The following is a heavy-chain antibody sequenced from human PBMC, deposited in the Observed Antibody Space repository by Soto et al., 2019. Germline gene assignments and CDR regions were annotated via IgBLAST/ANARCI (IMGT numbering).Heavy chain of an antibody. CDR3: ARKVGNWFDP. V-gene: IGHV4-61*01. Sequence: PSETLSLTCTVSGGSVSSGSYYWSWIRQPPGKGLEWIGYMYSSGSTNYNPSLKSRVSISVDTSKNQFFLNLSSVTAADTAVYYCARKVGNWFDPWGQGTLVTVSS. CDR1: GGSVSSGSYY. D-gene: IGHD1-26*01. J-gene: IGHJ5*02. CDR2: MYSSGST.